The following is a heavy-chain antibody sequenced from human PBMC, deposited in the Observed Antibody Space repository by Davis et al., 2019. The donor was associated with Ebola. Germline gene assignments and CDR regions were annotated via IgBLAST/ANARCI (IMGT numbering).Heavy chain of an antibody. Sequence: GGSLRLSCAASGFIFSNYWISWVRRAPGKGLEWVANIKFDGSEKYFADSVKGRFTISRDNSKDTVDLQMNSLTTDDTAVYFCAKDDSGGYSAWYIDLWGRGTLVSVSS. D-gene: IGHD4-23*01. J-gene: IGHJ2*01. CDR1: GFIFSNYW. CDR2: IKFDGSEK. V-gene: IGHV3-7*01. CDR3: AKDDSGGYSAWYIDL.